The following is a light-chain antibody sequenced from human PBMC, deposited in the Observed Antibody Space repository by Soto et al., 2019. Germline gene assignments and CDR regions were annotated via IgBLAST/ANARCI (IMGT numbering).Light chain of an antibody. V-gene: IGKV3-15*01. J-gene: IGKJ4*01. CDR2: RAS. Sequence: EIVMTQSPGTLSVSPGERATLSCRASQSVSDNLAWYQQKPAQAPRLLIFRASNRATGVPARFSGSASGTEFTLTISSLQSEDLAVYYCQQYNVWPLTFGGGTKVEI. CDR1: QSVSDN. CDR3: QQYNVWPLT.